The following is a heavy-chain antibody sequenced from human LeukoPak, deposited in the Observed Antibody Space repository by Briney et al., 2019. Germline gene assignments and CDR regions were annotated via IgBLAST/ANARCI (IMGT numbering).Heavy chain of an antibody. D-gene: IGHD6-19*01. V-gene: IGHV3-23*01. Sequence: PGGSLRLSCAASGFTFSSYAMSWVRQAPGKGLEWVSAISGSGGSTYYADSVKGRYTISRDNSKNTLYLQMNSLRGEDTAVYYCAKSGPIAVTGVLGYWGQGTLVTVSS. CDR2: ISGSGGST. CDR1: GFTFSSYA. J-gene: IGHJ4*02. CDR3: AKSGPIAVTGVLGY.